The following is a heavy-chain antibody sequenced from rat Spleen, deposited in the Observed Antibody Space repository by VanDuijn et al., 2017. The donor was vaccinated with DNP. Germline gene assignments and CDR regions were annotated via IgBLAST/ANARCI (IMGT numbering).Heavy chain of an antibody. CDR2: ISSGGSS. D-gene: IGHD1-12*02. CDR1: GFSFTSYG. V-gene: IGHV2S8*01. J-gene: IGHJ3*01. CDR3: ARKYYDGSYRFAY. Sequence: QVQLKESGPGLVQPSQTLSLTCTVSGFSFTSYGVSWVRQPPGKGLEWIAAISSGGSSYFNSALKHRLSISRDTSKSQVLLKMNSLHTDDTAVYFCARKYYDGSYRFAYWGQGTLVTVSS.